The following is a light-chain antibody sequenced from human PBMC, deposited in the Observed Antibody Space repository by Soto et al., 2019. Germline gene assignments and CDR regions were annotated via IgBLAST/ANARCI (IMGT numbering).Light chain of an antibody. CDR2: GAS. CDR1: QSVSSSY. Sequence: EIFLTQSSGTLSFSPGERATLSCTASQSVSSSYLAWYQQKPGQAPRLLIYGASSRATGIPDRFSGSGSGTDFTLTISRLEPEDFAVYYCQQYGSSPLTFGGGTKVDIK. V-gene: IGKV3-20*01. CDR3: QQYGSSPLT. J-gene: IGKJ4*01.